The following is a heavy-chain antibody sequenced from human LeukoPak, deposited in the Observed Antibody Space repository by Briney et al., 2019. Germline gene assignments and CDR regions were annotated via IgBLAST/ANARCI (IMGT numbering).Heavy chain of an antibody. CDR1: GYTFTSYY. Sequence: ASVKVSCKASGYTFTSYYMHWVRQAPGQGLEWMGIINPSGGSTSYAQKFQGRVTMTRDASTSTVYMELSSLRSEDTAVYYCARDLQMNYYDSSGYYYHAAFDIWGHGTMVTVSS. V-gene: IGHV1-46*01. CDR2: INPSGGST. J-gene: IGHJ3*02. D-gene: IGHD3-22*01. CDR3: ARDLQMNYYDSSGYYYHAAFDI.